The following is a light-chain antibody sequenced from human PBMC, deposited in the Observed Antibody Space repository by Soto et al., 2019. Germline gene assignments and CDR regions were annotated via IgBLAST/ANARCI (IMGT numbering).Light chain of an antibody. CDR3: SSYTSSSPVV. V-gene: IGLV2-14*01. CDR2: DVS. CDR1: SSDVGGYNY. J-gene: IGLJ2*01. Sequence: QAASVSGSPGQSITISCTGTSSDVGGYNYVSWYQQHPGKAPKLMIYDVSNRPSGVSNRFSGSKSGNTASLTISGLQAEDEADYYCSSYTSSSPVVFGGGTKVTVL.